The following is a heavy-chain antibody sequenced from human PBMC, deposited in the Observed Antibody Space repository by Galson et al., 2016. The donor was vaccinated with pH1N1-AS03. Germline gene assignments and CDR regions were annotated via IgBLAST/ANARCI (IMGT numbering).Heavy chain of an antibody. CDR3: AKDHSNFYGMDV. Sequence: SLRLSCAASGFSFSSYGMHWARQAPGKGLEGVAFIPYDENNKYYSDSVKGLFTSSRDNSKNTVYLQMNSLRAEDTAVYYCAKDHSNFYGMDVWGQGTTVTVSS. D-gene: IGHD4-11*01. V-gene: IGHV3-30*02. CDR2: IPYDENNK. CDR1: GFSFSSYG. J-gene: IGHJ6*02.